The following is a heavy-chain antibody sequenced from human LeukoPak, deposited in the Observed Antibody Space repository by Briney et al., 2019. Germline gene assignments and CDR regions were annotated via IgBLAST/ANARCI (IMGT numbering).Heavy chain of an antibody. D-gene: IGHD3-10*01. J-gene: IGHJ5*02. V-gene: IGHV4-34*01. CDR1: GGSVSVFY. CDR2: INHSGST. CDR3: ARGYMVRGVTNNWFDP. Sequence: SESLSLTCAVYGGSVSVFYCGWVRHPPGKGLEWLLEINHSGSTNYNPSLKSRVTISVDTSKNQFSLKLSSVTAADTAVYYCARGYMVRGVTNNWFDPWGQGTLVTVSS.